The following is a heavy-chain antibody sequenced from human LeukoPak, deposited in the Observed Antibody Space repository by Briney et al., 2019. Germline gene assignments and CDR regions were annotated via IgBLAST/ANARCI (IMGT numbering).Heavy chain of an antibody. CDR1: GFTFSSYG. CDR2: IRYDGSNK. V-gene: IGHV3-30*02. CDR3: AEERFFIAAAGLDY. J-gene: IGHJ4*02. D-gene: IGHD6-13*01. Sequence: GGSLRLSCAASGFTFSSYGMHWVRQAPGKGLEWVAFIRYDGSNKYYADSVKGRFTISRDNSKNTLYLQMNSLRAEDTAVYYCAEERFFIAAAGLDYWGQGTLVTVSS.